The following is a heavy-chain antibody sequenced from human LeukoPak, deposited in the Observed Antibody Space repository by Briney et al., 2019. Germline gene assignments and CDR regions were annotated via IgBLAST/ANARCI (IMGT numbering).Heavy chain of an antibody. CDR3: ARVGDDKGWFDP. D-gene: IGHD3-16*01. V-gene: IGHV4-59*01. CDR2: IYYSGST. CDR1: GVSISSYY. J-gene: IGHJ5*02. Sequence: SETLSLTCTVSGVSISSYYWSWIRQPPGKGLEWIGYIYYSGSTNYNPSLKSRVTISVDTSKNQFSLKLSSVTAADTAVYYCARVGDDKGWFDPWGQGTLVTVSS.